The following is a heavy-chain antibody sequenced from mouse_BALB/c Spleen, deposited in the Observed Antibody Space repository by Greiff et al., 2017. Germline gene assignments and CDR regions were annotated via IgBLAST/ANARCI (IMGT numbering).Heavy chain of an antibody. D-gene: IGHD1-1*01. Sequence: EVQLKESGPSLVKPSQTLSLTCSVTGDSITSGYWNWIRKFPGNKLEYMGYISYSGSTYYNPSLKSRISITRDTSKNQYYLQLNSVTTEDTATYYCASYHGSSRYAMDYWGQGTSVTVSS. CDR1: GDSITSGY. J-gene: IGHJ4*01. CDR2: ISYSGST. V-gene: IGHV3-8*02. CDR3: ASYHGSSRYAMDY.